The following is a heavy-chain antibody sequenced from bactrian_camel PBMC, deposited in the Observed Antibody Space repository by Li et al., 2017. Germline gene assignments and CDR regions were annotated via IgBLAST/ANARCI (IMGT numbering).Heavy chain of an antibody. CDR3: AIIQFGPGCPRLNQALGVILGNS. D-gene: IGHD3*01. J-gene: IGHJ4*01. CDR2: ITTRTRST. Sequence: VQLVESGGGSVQSGGSLRLACAANGDTYIAYCMGWFRQAPGKEREGIAAITTRTRSTEYADSVKDRFTISQDNAKNMVYLQMNSLKPDDTAMYYCAIIQFGPGCPRLNQALGVILGNSRGQGTQVTVS. CDR1: GDTYIAYC. V-gene: IGHV3S40*01.